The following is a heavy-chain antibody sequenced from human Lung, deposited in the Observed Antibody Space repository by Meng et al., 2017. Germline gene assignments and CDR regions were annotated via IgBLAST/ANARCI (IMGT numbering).Heavy chain of an antibody. J-gene: IGHJ4*02. D-gene: IGHD6-19*01. CDR1: LGSITSSNW. CDR3: ASHVTMAGQRGFDY. CDR2: ISQSGRT. V-gene: IGHV4-4*02. Sequence: QVQLQESGPGLVKPTGTLSLTCSVSLGSITSSNWWSCVRQPPGKGLEWIGEISQSGRTNYDPSLRGRVTISVESNTQFSLKLSSVTAADTAVYYCASHVTMAGQRGFDYWGQGTLVTVSS.